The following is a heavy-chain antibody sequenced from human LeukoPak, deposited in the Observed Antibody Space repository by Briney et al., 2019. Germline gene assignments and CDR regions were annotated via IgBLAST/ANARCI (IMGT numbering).Heavy chain of an antibody. CDR3: AKGIRGYSSSWYDP. D-gene: IGHD6-13*01. CDR2: ISYDGSKK. CDR1: GFTFSSYG. J-gene: IGHJ5*02. V-gene: IGHV3-30*18. Sequence: PGGSLRLSCAASGFTFSSYGMHWVRQAPGKGLEWVAVISYDGSKKYYADSVKGRFTISRDNSKNTLHLQMNSLRAEDTAVYYCAKGIRGYSSSWYDPWGQGTLVTVSS.